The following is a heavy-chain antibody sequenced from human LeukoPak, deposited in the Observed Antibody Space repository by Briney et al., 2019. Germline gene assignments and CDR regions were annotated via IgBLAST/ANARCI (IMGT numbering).Heavy chain of an antibody. J-gene: IGHJ1*01. CDR2: IYSGGST. CDR1: GFTVRSNY. V-gene: IGHV3-53*01. D-gene: IGHD1-14*01. CDR3: TGDVYQH. Sequence: GGSLRLSCATSGFTVRSNYMTWVRQAPGKGLEYVSVIYSGGSTFYSDSVKGRFTISRDNSKNTVYLQMNSLRAEDTAVYYCTGDVYQHWGQGTLVTVSS.